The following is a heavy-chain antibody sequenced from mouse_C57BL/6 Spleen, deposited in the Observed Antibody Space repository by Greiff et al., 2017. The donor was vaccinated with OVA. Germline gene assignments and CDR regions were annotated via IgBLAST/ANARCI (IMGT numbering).Heavy chain of an antibody. J-gene: IGHJ4*01. V-gene: IGHV1-66*01. CDR3: ARGLRLQMDY. Sequence: QVQLQQSGPELVKPGASVKISCKASGYSFTSYYIHWVKQRPGQGLEWIGWIYPGSGNTKYNEKFKGKATLTADTSSSTAYMQLSSLTSEDSAVYYCARGLRLQMDYWGQGTSVTVSS. CDR1: GYSFTSYY. CDR2: IYPGSGNT. D-gene: IGHD3-2*02.